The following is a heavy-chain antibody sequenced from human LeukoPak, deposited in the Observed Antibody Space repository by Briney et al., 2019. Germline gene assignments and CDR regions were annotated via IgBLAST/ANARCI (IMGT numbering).Heavy chain of an antibody. CDR3: VRVSYYDVLTGYYFDP. Sequence: ASVKVSCKVSGYTLTELSMHWVRQAPGKGLEWMGGFDPEDGETIYAQKFQGRVTMTEDTSTDTAYMELSSLRSEDTAVYYCVRVSYYDVLTGYYFDPWGQGTLVTVSS. J-gene: IGHJ5*02. CDR2: FDPEDGET. CDR1: GYTLTELS. V-gene: IGHV1-24*01. D-gene: IGHD3-9*01.